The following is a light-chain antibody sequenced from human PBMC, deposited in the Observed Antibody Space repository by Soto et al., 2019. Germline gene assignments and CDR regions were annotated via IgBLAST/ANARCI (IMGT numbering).Light chain of an antibody. CDR1: SSDVGGYNY. J-gene: IGLJ1*01. CDR3: SSYTSSSTYV. CDR2: DVS. V-gene: IGLV2-14*01. Sequence: QSVLTQPASVSGSPGQSITISCTGTSSDVGGYNYVSWYQQHPGKAPKLMIYDVSNRPSRVSNRFSGSKSGNTASLTISGRQAEDEADYYCSSYTSSSTYVFGTGTKLTVL.